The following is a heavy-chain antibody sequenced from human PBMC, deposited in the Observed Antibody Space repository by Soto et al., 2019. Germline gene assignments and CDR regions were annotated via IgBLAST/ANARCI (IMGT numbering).Heavy chain of an antibody. Sequence: QVQLVQSGAEVKKPGSSVKVSCKASGGTFSSYAISWVRQAPGQGLEWMGGIIPIFGTANYAQKFQGRVTRTADESTSTAYMELSSLRSEDTAVDYCARDQAAPVTTLIWVDPWGQGTLVTVSS. D-gene: IGHD4-17*01. J-gene: IGHJ5*02. V-gene: IGHV1-69*01. CDR1: GGTFSSYA. CDR3: ARDQAAPVTTLIWVDP. CDR2: IIPIFGTA.